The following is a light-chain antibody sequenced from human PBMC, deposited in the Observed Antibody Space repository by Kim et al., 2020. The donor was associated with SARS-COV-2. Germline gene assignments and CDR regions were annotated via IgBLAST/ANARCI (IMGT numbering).Light chain of an antibody. CDR2: AAS. CDR3: QQGSSIPIT. V-gene: IGKV1-39*01. J-gene: IGKJ3*01. CDR1: QTVTYD. Sequence: DIQLTQSPSSLSASVGDRVTITCRASQTVTYDLSWFQQKPGKAPQLLIFAASSLQSGVPSRFSGSGSGTEFTLTISSLQPEDFATYYCQQGSSIPITFGPGTKVDIK.